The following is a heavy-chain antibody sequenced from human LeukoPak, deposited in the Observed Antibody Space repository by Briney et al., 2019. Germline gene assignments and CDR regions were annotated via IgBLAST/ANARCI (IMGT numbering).Heavy chain of an antibody. Sequence: ASVKVSCKASGGTFSSYAISWVRQAPGQGLEWMGRFIPILGIANYAQKFQGRVTITADKSTSTAYMELSSLRSEDTAVYYCARDMTLGYWGQGTLVTVSS. V-gene: IGHV1-69*04. J-gene: IGHJ4*02. CDR3: ARDMTLGY. CDR2: FIPILGIA. D-gene: IGHD3-16*01. CDR1: GGTFSSYA.